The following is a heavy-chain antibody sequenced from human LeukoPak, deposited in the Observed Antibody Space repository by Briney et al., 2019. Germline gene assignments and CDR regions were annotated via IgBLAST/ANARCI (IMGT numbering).Heavy chain of an antibody. V-gene: IGHV4-34*01. CDR1: GGSFSGYY. Sequence: PSETLSLTCAVYGGSFSGYYWSWIRQPPGKGLEWIGEINHSGSTNYNPSLKSRVTISVDTSKNQFSLKLSSVTAADTAVYYCARDGATVTTSGYFDYWGQGTLVIVSS. CDR2: INHSGST. J-gene: IGHJ4*02. D-gene: IGHD4-17*01. CDR3: ARDGATVTTSGYFDY.